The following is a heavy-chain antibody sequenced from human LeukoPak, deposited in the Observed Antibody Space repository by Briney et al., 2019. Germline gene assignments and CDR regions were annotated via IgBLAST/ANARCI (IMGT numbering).Heavy chain of an antibody. D-gene: IGHD2-2*01. CDR2: IVGGSGRT. V-gene: IGHV1-58*01. CDR3: ARGTYCSPTSCQRVEY. J-gene: IGHJ4*02. Sequence: SVKVSCKASGFTFSTSTVEWVRQARGQPLEWIGWIVGGSGRTVYAQKFQERITITRDTSTSTAYMELSSLRSEDTAVYYCARGTYCSPTSCQRVEYWGQGTLVTVSS. CDR1: GFTFSTST.